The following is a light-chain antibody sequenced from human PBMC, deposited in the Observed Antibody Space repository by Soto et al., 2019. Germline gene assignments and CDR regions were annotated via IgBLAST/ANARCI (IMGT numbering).Light chain of an antibody. CDR2: DVS. J-gene: IGLJ1*01. V-gene: IGLV2-14*01. Sequence: QSALTQPASVSGSPGQSITISCTGTSSDVGGYNYVSWYQQHPGRAPKLMICDVSNRPSGVSNRFSGSRSGNTASLTISGLQGEDEADYYCSSYTSSSTLNVFGTGTKVTVL. CDR1: SSDVGGYNY. CDR3: SSYTSSSTLNV.